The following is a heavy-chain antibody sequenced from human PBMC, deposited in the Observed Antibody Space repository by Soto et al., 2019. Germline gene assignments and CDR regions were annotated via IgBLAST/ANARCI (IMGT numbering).Heavy chain of an antibody. J-gene: IGHJ6*02. CDR1: GYTFTGYY. D-gene: IGHD1-7*01. CDR3: ARDITGTTNYYYGMDV. V-gene: IGHV1-2*02. Sequence: ASVKVSCKASGYTFTGYYMHWVRQAPGQGLEWMGWINPNSGGTNYAQKFQGRVTMTRDTSISTAYMELSRLRSDDTAVYYCARDITGTTNYYYGMDVWGQGTTVTVSS. CDR2: INPNSGGT.